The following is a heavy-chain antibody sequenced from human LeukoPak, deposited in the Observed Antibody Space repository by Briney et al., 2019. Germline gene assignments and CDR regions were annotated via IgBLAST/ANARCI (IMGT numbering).Heavy chain of an antibody. V-gene: IGHV4-59*01. D-gene: IGHD1-1*01. Sequence: SETLSLTCTVSGGSISSYYWSWIRQPPGKGLDWIGHIYYSGSTNYNPSLKSRVTISVDTSKNQFSLKLSSVTAADTAVYYCARDFTTGAFDIWGQGTMVTVSS. CDR1: GGSISSYY. CDR2: IYYSGST. CDR3: ARDFTTGAFDI. J-gene: IGHJ3*02.